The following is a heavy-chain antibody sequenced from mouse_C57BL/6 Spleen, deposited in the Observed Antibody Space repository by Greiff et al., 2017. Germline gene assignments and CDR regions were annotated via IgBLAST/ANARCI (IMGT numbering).Heavy chain of an antibody. D-gene: IGHD2-1*01. J-gene: IGHJ2*01. CDR3: ARCNDEDY. CDR1: GYTFTSYW. CDR2: IHPNSGST. V-gene: IGHV1-64*01. Sequence: VQLQQPGAELVKPGASVKLSCKASGYTFTSYWMNWVKQRPGQGLEWIGMIHPNSGSTNYNEKFKSKATLTVDKSSSTAYMQLSSLTSEDAAVEYCARCNDEDYWGQGTTLTVSS.